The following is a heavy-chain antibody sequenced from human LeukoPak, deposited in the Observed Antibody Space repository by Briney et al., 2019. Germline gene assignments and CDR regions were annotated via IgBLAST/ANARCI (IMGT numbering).Heavy chain of an antibody. CDR2: INPNSGGT. D-gene: IGHD5-18*01. Sequence: ASVKVSCKASGYTFTGYYMHWVRQAPGQGLEWMGWINPNSGGTNYAQKFQGRVTITADKSTSTAYMELSSLRSEDTAVYYCARDSLRGYSYGHWGQGTLVTVSS. V-gene: IGHV1-2*02. CDR1: GYTFTGYY. J-gene: IGHJ4*02. CDR3: ARDSLRGYSYGH.